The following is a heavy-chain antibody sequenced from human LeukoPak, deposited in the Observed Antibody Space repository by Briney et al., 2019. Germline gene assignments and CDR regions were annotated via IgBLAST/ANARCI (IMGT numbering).Heavy chain of an antibody. CDR1: GGSISSSSYY. D-gene: IGHD1-1*01. CDR3: ARDGIKRYNWNGLGAQTAPNHNDAFDI. V-gene: IGHV4-39*07. J-gene: IGHJ3*02. Sequence: SETPSLTCTVSGGSISSSSYYWGWIRQPPGKGLEWIGSIYYSGSTYYNPSLKSRVTISVDTSKNQFSLKLSSVTAADTAVYYCARDGIKRYNWNGLGAQTAPNHNDAFDIWGQGTMVTVSS. CDR2: IYYSGST.